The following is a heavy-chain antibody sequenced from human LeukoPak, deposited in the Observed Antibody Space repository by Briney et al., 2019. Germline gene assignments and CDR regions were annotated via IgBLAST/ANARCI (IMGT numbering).Heavy chain of an antibody. V-gene: IGHV1-46*01. CDR2: INPRGGST. CDR3: ARVGATGATADN. CDR1: GYSFISYY. J-gene: IGHJ4*02. Sequence: ASVKVSCKASGYSFISYYMHWVRQAPGQGPEWMGIINPRGGSTDYAQKFQDRITMTSDTSTSTVYMELKSLKSEDTAVYFCARVGATGATADNWGQGTLVTVSS. D-gene: IGHD2-21*02.